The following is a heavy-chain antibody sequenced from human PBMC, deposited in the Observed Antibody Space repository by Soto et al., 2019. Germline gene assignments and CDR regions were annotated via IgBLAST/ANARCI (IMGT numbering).Heavy chain of an antibody. Sequence: SETLSLTCAVYGGSFSGYYWSWIRQPPGKGLEWIGEINHSGSTNYNPSLKSRVTISVDTSKNQFSLKLSSVTAADTAAYYCARVGCSGGSCYSRLGYYYYMDVWGKGTTVTVSS. J-gene: IGHJ6*03. CDR2: INHSGST. V-gene: IGHV4-34*01. CDR3: ARVGCSGGSCYSRLGYYYYMDV. D-gene: IGHD2-15*01. CDR1: GGSFSGYY.